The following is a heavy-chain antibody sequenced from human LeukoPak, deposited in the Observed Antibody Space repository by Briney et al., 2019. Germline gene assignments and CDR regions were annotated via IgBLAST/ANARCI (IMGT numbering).Heavy chain of an antibody. CDR2: IYYSGST. J-gene: IGHJ6*02. D-gene: IGHD2-2*01. Sequence: SETLSLTCTVSGVSNSSGDYSRSWIRQPPGKGLEWIGYIYYSGSTYYNPSLKSRVTISVDTSKNQFSLKLSSVTAADTAVYYCAMIVIVVVPAAPSYYYYGMDVWGQGTTVTVSS. CDR1: GVSNSSGDYS. CDR3: AMIVIVVVPAAPSYYYYGMDV. V-gene: IGHV4-30-4*01.